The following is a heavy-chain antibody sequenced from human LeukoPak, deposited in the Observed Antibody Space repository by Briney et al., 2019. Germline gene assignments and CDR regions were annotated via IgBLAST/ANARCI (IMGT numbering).Heavy chain of an antibody. D-gene: IGHD1-1*01. CDR2: ISSNGGST. CDR1: GFTFSSCA. CDR3: ARVEDYYYYMDV. Sequence: GGSLRLSCAASGFTFSSCAMHWVRQAPGKGLEYVSAISSNGGSTYYANSAKGRFTISRDNSKNTLYLQMGSLRAEDMAVYYCARVEDYYYYMDVWGKGTTVTVSS. J-gene: IGHJ6*03. V-gene: IGHV3-64*01.